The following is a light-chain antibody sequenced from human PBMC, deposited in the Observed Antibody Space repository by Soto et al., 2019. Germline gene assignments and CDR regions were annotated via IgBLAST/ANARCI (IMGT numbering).Light chain of an antibody. CDR1: QSISSY. Sequence: DIQMTQSPSSLSASVGDRVTITCRASQSISSYLNWYQQKPGKAPKLLIYAASSLQSGVPPRFSVSGSGTDFSLTISSLQPEDFATYYCQQSYSTPMYTFGQGTKLEIK. CDR2: AAS. J-gene: IGKJ2*01. V-gene: IGKV1-39*01. CDR3: QQSYSTPMYT.